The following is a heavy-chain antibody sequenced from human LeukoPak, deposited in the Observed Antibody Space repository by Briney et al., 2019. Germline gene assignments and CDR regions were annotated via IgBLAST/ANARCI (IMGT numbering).Heavy chain of an antibody. CDR2: ISSSSSYI. V-gene: IGHV3-21*04. Sequence: GGSLRLSCAASGFTFSSYSMNWVRQAPGKGLEWVSSISSSSSYIYYADSVKGRFTISRDNAKNSLYLQMNSLRAEDTAVYYCEKDRGYSYGYSVWGQGTLVTVSS. CDR3: EKDRGYSYGYSV. CDR1: GFTFSSYS. D-gene: IGHD5-18*01. J-gene: IGHJ4*02.